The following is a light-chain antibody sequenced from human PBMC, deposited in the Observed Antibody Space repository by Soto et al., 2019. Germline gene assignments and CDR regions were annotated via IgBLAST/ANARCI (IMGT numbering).Light chain of an antibody. Sequence: QSVLTQPPSLSGTPGQRVTISCSGSTSNIGRYSVNWYQHFPGTAPKILIYSDDERPSGVPDRFSVSKSGTSASLAISGLQSEDEAEYYCAAWDDNLNGPLFGGGTKLTVL. V-gene: IGLV1-44*01. J-gene: IGLJ3*02. CDR1: TSNIGRYS. CDR2: SDD. CDR3: AAWDDNLNGPL.